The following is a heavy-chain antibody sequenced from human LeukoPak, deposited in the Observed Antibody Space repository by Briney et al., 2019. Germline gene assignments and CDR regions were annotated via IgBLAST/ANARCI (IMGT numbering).Heavy chain of an antibody. CDR2: INHSGST. J-gene: IGHJ6*02. Sequence: SETLSLTCAVYGGSFSGYYWSWIRQPPGKGLEWIGEINHSGSTNYNPSLKSRVTISVDTSKNQFSLKLSSVTAADTAVYYCARLRSEGPYYYYGMDVWGQGTTVTVSS. CDR3: ARLRSEGPYYYYGMDV. CDR1: GGSFSGYY. V-gene: IGHV4-34*01.